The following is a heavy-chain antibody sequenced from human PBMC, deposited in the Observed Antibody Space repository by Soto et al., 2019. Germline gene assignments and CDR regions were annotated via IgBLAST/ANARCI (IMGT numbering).Heavy chain of an antibody. Sequence: SVKVSCKASGGTFSGYAISWVRQAPGQGLEWMGGIIPISETTNYAQKFQGRVTITADESKSTAYMELSSLRSEDTAVYYCARSQGSSTSLELYCDYYYGMYVWGQGSTVTGSS. CDR3: ARSQGSSTSLELYCDYYYGMYV. D-gene: IGHD2-2*01. CDR2: IIPISETT. J-gene: IGHJ6*02. CDR1: GGTFSGYA. V-gene: IGHV1-69*13.